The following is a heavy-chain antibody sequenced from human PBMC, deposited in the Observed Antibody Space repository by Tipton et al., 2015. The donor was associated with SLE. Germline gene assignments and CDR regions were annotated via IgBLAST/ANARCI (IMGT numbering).Heavy chain of an antibody. V-gene: IGHV4-61*01. CDR1: GGSVSSGSYY. CDR2: IYYSGST. D-gene: IGHD4-23*01. Sequence: LRLSCTVSGGSVSSGSYYWSWIRQPPGKGLEWIGYIYYSGSTNYNPSLKSRVTISVDTSKNQFSLKLSSVTAADTAVYYCARVGVVTPFDYWGQGTLVTVSS. CDR3: ARVGVVTPFDY. J-gene: IGHJ4*02.